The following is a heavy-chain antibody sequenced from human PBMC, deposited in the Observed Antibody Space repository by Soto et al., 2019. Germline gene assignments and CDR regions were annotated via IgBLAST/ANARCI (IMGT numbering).Heavy chain of an antibody. J-gene: IGHJ3*02. CDR1: GYTFTSYA. CDR3: AREEGSMVRGDAFDI. D-gene: IGHD3-10*01. CDR2: INAGNGNT. Sequence: ASVKVSCKASGYTFTSYAMHWVRQAPGQRLEWMGWINAGNGNTKYSQKFQGRVTITRDTSASTAYMELSSLRSEDTAVYYCAREEGSMVRGDAFDIWGQGTMVTVSS. V-gene: IGHV1-3*01.